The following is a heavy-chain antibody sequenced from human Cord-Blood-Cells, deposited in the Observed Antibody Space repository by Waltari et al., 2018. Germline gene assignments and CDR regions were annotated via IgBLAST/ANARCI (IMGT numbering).Heavy chain of an antibody. Sequence: QVQLQESGPGLVKPSETLSLTCAVSGYSISSGYYWGWIRQPPGKGLEWVGSIYHSGSTYSNPSLKRRFTISVDTAKNQFALKLSSVTAADTALYYCARGQSYYGSGSYYYFDYWGQGTLVTVSS. D-gene: IGHD3-10*01. CDR3: ARGQSYYGSGSYYYFDY. J-gene: IGHJ4*02. CDR2: IYHSGST. CDR1: GYSISSGYY. V-gene: IGHV4-38-2*01.